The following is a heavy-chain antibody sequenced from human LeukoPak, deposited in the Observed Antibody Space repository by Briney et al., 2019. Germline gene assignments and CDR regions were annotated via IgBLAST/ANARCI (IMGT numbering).Heavy chain of an antibody. J-gene: IGHJ4*02. CDR3: AKNGYSSSWHDY. CDR2: ISSSSSTI. CDR1: GFTLSTYS. Sequence: PGGSLRLSCAASGFTLSTYSMNWVRQAPGKGLEWVSYISSSSSTIYYTDSVKGRFTISRDNAKNSLYLQMNSLRAGDTAVYFCAKNGYSSSWHDYWGQGTLVTVSS. D-gene: IGHD6-13*01. V-gene: IGHV3-48*01.